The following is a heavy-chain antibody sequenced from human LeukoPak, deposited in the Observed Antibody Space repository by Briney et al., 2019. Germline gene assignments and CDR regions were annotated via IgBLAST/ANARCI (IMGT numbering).Heavy chain of an antibody. CDR1: GFTFSSYG. J-gene: IGHJ4*02. V-gene: IGHV3-30*18. CDR3: AKSPGRGDREDYFDY. Sequence: GGSLRLSCAASGFTFSSYGMHWVRQAPGKGLEWVAVISYDGSNKYYADSVKGRYTISRDNSKNTLYLQMNSLRAEDTAVYYCAKSPGRGDREDYFDYWGQGTLVTVSS. CDR2: ISYDGSNK. D-gene: IGHD6-25*01.